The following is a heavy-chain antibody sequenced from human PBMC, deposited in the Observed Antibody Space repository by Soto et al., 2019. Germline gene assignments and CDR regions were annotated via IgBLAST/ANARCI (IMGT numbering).Heavy chain of an antibody. D-gene: IGHD1-26*01. J-gene: IGHJ4*02. Sequence: QVQLQQWGAGLLKPSETLSLTCAVYGGSFSGYYWSWIRQPPGKGLEWIGEINHSGSTNYNPSLKSRVTISVDTSKKQFSRKLSSVTDADTAVYYCARLGLGGVGATLIDYWGQGTLVTVSS. CDR1: GGSFSGYY. CDR3: ARLGLGGVGATLIDY. V-gene: IGHV4-34*01. CDR2: INHSGST.